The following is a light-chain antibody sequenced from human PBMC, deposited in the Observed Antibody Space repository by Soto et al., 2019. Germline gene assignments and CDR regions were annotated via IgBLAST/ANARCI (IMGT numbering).Light chain of an antibody. CDR1: QSVSGSY. CDR3: QQYGSTPT. CDR2: GAS. J-gene: IGKJ1*01. Sequence: IVLTQSPGTLSLSPGERATLSCRASQSVSGSYLAWHQQKPGQAPRLLIYGASGRATGIPDRFTGSGSGTDFTLTISRLEPEDFAVYYCQQYGSTPTFGQGTKVDIK. V-gene: IGKV3-20*01.